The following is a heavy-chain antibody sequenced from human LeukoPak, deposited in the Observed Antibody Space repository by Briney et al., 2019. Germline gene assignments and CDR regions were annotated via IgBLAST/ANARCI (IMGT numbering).Heavy chain of an antibody. D-gene: IGHD3-3*01. CDR2: INHSGST. Sequence: SETLSLTCAVYGGSFSGYYWSWVRQPPGKGLEWIGKINHSGSTNYNPSLKSRVTISVDTSKNQFSLKLSSVTAADTAVYYCARGYPDFWSGFPYYYYYMDVWGKGTTVTVSS. CDR1: GGSFSGYY. CDR3: ARGYPDFWSGFPYYYYYMDV. J-gene: IGHJ6*03. V-gene: IGHV4-34*01.